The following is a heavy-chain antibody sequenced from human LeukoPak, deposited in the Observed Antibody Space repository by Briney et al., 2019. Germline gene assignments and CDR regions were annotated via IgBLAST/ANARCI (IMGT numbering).Heavy chain of an antibody. Sequence: GGTLRLSCAASGFTFSSYGMSWVRQAPGKGLEWVSVIYSGGSTYYADSVKGRFTISRDNPKNTLYLQMNSLRAEDTAVYYCARDGDDILTLFDYWGQGTLVTVSS. CDR3: ARDGDDILTLFDY. CDR1: GFTFSSYG. J-gene: IGHJ4*02. D-gene: IGHD3-9*01. V-gene: IGHV3-53*01. CDR2: IYSGGST.